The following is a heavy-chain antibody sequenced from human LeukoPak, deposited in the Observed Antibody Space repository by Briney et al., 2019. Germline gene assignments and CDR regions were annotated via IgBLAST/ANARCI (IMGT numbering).Heavy chain of an antibody. CDR2: IIPILGIA. D-gene: IGHD4-17*01. CDR1: GGTFSSYA. Sequence: ASVKVSCKASGGTFSSYAISWVRQAPGQGLEWMGRIIPILGIANYAQKFQGRVTITADKSTSTVYMELSSLRSEDTAVYYCARDRSRRYGDYADYWGQGTLVTVSS. V-gene: IGHV1-69*04. J-gene: IGHJ4*02. CDR3: ARDRSRRYGDYADY.